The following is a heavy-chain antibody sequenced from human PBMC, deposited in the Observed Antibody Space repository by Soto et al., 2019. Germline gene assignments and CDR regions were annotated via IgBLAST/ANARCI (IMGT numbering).Heavy chain of an antibody. CDR2: IWYDGSNK. CDR3: ARDRGDVTYYGMDV. CDR1: GFTFRTYG. V-gene: IGHV3-33*08. Sequence: QVQLVESGGGVVQPGRSLRLCCAVSGFTFRTYGIHWVRKAPTKGLEWVAIIWYDGSNKYYADSVRGRFTISRDNSKNTLYLQMNSLRAEDTAVYYCARDRGDVTYYGMDVWGQGTTVTVSS. D-gene: IGHD3-10*01. J-gene: IGHJ6*02.